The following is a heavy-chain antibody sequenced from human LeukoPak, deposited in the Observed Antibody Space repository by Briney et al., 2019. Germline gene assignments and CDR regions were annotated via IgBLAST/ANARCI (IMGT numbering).Heavy chain of an antibody. D-gene: IGHD2-8*01. V-gene: IGHV4-59*01. CDR1: GGSISDYS. J-gene: IGHJ3*01. CDR2: IYYSGSA. Sequence: PSETLSLTCTVSGGSISDYSWSWIRQPPGKGLEWIGNIYYSGSANHNPSLKSRVTISRDTSKNRFSLKLRSVTAADTAVYFCVREEDGVVDDAFDVWGPGTMVTVSS. CDR3: VREEDGVVDDAFDV.